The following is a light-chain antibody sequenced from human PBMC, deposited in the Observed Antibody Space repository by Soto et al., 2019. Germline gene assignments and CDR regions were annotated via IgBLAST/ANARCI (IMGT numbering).Light chain of an antibody. CDR1: QSVSRR. J-gene: IGKJ2*01. V-gene: IGKV1-5*01. Sequence: DIQMTQSPSTLSASVGDRINITCRASQSVSRRLAWFQQKPGKAPKLLIYDASSLESGVPSRCSGRGSGTEFTLTISSLQPDDCATYYCHTYNSYSLHTFGQGTKLEIK. CDR2: DAS. CDR3: HTYNSYSLHT.